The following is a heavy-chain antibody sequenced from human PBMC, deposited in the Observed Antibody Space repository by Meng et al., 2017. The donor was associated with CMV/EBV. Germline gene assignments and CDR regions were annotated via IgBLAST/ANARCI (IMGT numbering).Heavy chain of an antibody. CDR2: IYYSGST. D-gene: IGHD5-12*01. Sequence: SETLSLTCTVSGGSVSSGSYYWSWIRQPPGKGLEWIGYIYYSGSTNYNPSLKSRVTISVDTSKNQFSLKLSSVTAADTAVYYCASFAATTPEYYGMDVWGQGTTVIVSS. V-gene: IGHV4-61*01. J-gene: IGHJ6*02. CDR3: ASFAATTPEYYGMDV. CDR1: GGSVSSGSYY.